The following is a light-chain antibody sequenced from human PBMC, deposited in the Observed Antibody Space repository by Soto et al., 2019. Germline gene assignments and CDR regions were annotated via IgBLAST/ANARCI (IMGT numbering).Light chain of an antibody. J-gene: IGKJ3*01. V-gene: IGKV1-27*01. CDR1: QDISNY. Sequence: DIQMTQSPSSLSASVGDRVTITCRASQDISNYLAWYQQKPRKVPKLLIYAASTLQSGVPSRFSGTGSGTDFTLTISGLQPEYVATYYCQKYDSAPPFTFGPGTRVDIK. CDR3: QKYDSAPPFT. CDR2: AAS.